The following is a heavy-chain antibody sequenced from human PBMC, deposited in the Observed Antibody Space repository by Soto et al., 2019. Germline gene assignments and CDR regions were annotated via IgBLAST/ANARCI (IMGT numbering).Heavy chain of an antibody. CDR3: ARNMDYYYGTGSGNGHGF. V-gene: IGHV1-2*02. Sequence: QVQLVQSGAEVKEPGDSVRVSCEASGYTFTAYYIHWVRQAPGQGLEWMGWINPKFGDTAYAQDFQGRVSMTRDMSISTVYMELSRLTSDDTAIYYCARNMDYYYGTGSGNGHGFWGQGTTVTVFS. CDR2: INPKFGDT. CDR1: GYTFTAYY. D-gene: IGHD3-10*01. J-gene: IGHJ6*02.